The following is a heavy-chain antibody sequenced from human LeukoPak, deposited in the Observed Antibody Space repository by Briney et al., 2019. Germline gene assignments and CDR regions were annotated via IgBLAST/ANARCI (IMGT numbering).Heavy chain of an antibody. CDR2: ISYDGSTI. Sequence: GRSLRLSCAASRFTFTTYSMHWVRQAPGKGLEWVSVISYDGSTIYYADSVKGRFTASRNNAKNSLYLQMNSLRAEDTAVYYCARVGARQILEYWGQGTLVTVSS. CDR1: RFTFTTYS. V-gene: IGHV3-30*07. CDR3: ARVGARQILEY. D-gene: IGHD4-17*01. J-gene: IGHJ4*02.